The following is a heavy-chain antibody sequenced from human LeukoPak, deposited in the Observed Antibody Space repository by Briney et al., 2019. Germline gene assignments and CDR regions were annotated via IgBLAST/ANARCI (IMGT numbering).Heavy chain of an antibody. V-gene: IGHV3-9*01. D-gene: IGHD5-18*01. J-gene: IGHJ4*02. CDR3: AKDYTAMVRGPDY. CDR2: ISWNSGSI. CDR1: GFTFDDYA. Sequence: PGGSLRLSCAASGFTFDDYAMHWVRQAPGKGLEWVSGISWNSGSIGYADSVKGRFTTSRDNAKNSLYLQRNNLRAEDTALYYCAKDYTAMVRGPDYWGQGTLVTVSS.